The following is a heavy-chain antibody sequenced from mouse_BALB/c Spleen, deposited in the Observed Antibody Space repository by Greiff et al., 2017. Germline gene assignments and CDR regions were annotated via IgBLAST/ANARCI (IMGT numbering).Heavy chain of an antibody. CDR1: GFTFSSHA. D-gene: IGHD4-1*01. CDR3: ARETGGAWFAY. V-gene: IGHV5-6-5*01. Sequence: EVQRVESGGGLVKPGGSLKLSCAASGFTFSSHAMSWVRQTPEKRLEWVASISSGGSTYYPDSVKGRFTISRDNARNILYLQMSSLRSEDTAMYYCARETGGAWFAYWGQGTLVTVSA. J-gene: IGHJ3*01. CDR2: ISSGGST.